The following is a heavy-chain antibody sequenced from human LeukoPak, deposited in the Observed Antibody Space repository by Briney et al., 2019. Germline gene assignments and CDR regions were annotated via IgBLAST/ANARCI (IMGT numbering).Heavy chain of an antibody. Sequence: SETLSLTCTVSGGSISGSTYYWGWIRQTPGKGLGWIGSIYYSGSTYYNPSLKSRVTISVDTSKNQFSLKLSSVTAADTAVYFCARWGSGTSPFDDWGQGTLVTVSS. CDR2: IYYSGST. V-gene: IGHV4-39*07. J-gene: IGHJ4*02. CDR3: ARWGSGTSPFDD. D-gene: IGHD3-16*01. CDR1: GGSISGSTYY.